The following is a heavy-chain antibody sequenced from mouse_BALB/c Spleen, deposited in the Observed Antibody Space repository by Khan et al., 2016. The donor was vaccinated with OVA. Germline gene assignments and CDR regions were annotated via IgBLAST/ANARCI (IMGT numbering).Heavy chain of an antibody. Sequence: VQLKESGPGLVKPSQSLSLTCTVTGYSITSGYGWNWIRQFPGNQLEWMGYISYSGSTNYNPSLKSRISITRDTSKNQFFLQLNSETTEDTATYYCARTARRTYWCQGTTLTFSS. CDR1: GYSITSGYG. J-gene: IGHJ2*01. V-gene: IGHV3-2*02. CDR3: ARTARRTY. CDR2: ISYSGST. D-gene: IGHD1-2*01.